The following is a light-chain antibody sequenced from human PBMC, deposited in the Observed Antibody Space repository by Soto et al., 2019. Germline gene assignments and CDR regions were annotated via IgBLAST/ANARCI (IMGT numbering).Light chain of an antibody. CDR2: GAS. CDR3: HQYATSPYT. J-gene: IGKJ2*01. Sequence: DIVLTQSPGTLSLSPGEGATLSCRASQSLSNVFLAWYQQKPGQAPRLLIYGASKRATGIPDRFSGSGSGTDFTLTISRLEPEDFAVYFCHQYATSPYTFGQGTKV. CDR1: QSLSNVF. V-gene: IGKV3-20*01.